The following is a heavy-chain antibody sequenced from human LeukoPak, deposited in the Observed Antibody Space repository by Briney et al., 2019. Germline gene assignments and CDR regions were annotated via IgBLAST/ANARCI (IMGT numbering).Heavy chain of an antibody. J-gene: IGHJ4*02. CDR1: GGSISSSSYY. V-gene: IGHV4-30-4*08. CDR3: ARGELTFDN. CDR2: IHYSGST. D-gene: IGHD3-9*01. Sequence: SETLSLTCTVSGGSISSSSYYWGWIRQPPGKGLEWIGYIHYSGSTFYNPSLKSRFTISVDTSNNQFSLRLSSVTAADTAVYYCARGELTFDNWGQGTLVIVSS.